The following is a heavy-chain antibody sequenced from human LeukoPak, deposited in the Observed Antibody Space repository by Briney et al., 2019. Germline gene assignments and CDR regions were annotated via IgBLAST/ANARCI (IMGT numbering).Heavy chain of an antibody. J-gene: IGHJ6*03. CDR3: AKGGSWGDYYYNMDV. CDR2: ISGSGGST. CDR1: GFTFSSYW. Sequence: GGSLRLSCAASGFTFSSYWMSWVRQAPGKGLEWVSAISGSGGSTYYADSVKGRFTISRDNSKNTLYLQMNSLRAEDTAVYYCAKGGSWGDYYYNMDVWGKGTTVTVSS. D-gene: IGHD6-13*01. V-gene: IGHV3-23*01.